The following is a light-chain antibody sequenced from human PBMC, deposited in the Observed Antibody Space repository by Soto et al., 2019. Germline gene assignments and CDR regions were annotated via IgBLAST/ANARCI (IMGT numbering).Light chain of an antibody. CDR3: QQYHNWPPQYT. J-gene: IGKJ2*01. CDR1: QTVSSN. V-gene: IGKV3-15*01. CDR2: GAS. Sequence: EIVMTQAPATLSVSPGERATLSCRASQTVSSNLAWYQQKPGQAPRLIIHGASTRATGVPARFSGSGSGTEFTLTVSSLQSEEFAVYYCQQYHNWPPQYTFGQGTKVQIK.